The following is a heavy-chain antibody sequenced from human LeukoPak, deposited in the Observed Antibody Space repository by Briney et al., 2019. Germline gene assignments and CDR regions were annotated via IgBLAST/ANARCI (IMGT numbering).Heavy chain of an antibody. Sequence: SVTVSCKASGGTFSSYVINWVRQAPGQGLEWMGGIIPIFGTANYAQKFQGRVTITADKSTNTAYMELSSLRSEDTAVYYCAMWVGAPEDLAVAADFDYWGQGTLVTVSS. V-gene: IGHV1-69*06. CDR1: GGTFSSYV. D-gene: IGHD6-19*01. CDR3: AMWVGAPEDLAVAADFDY. CDR2: IIPIFGTA. J-gene: IGHJ4*02.